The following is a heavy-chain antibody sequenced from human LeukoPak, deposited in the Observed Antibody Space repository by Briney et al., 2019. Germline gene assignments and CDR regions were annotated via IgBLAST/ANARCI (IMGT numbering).Heavy chain of an antibody. Sequence: PGGSLRLSCAASGFTFSSYAMSWVRQAPGKGLEWVSAISGSGGSTYYADSVKGRFTISRDNSKNTLYLQMNSLRAEGTAVYYCAKSGLYYDILTGYNYFDYWGQGTLVTVSS. D-gene: IGHD3-9*01. J-gene: IGHJ4*02. CDR1: GFTFSSYA. CDR2: ISGSGGST. V-gene: IGHV3-23*01. CDR3: AKSGLYYDILTGYNYFDY.